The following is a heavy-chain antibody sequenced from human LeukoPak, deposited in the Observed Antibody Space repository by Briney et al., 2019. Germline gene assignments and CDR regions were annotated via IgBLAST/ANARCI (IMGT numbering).Heavy chain of an antibody. V-gene: IGHV3-9*01. CDR1: GFTFDDYA. CDR2: ISWNSGSI. J-gene: IGHJ5*02. Sequence: GGSLRLSCAASGFTFDDYAMHWVRQASGKGLEWVSGISWNSGSIGYADSVRGRFTISRDNSKNTLYLQMNSLRAEDTAVYYCAAKFDPWGQGTLVTVSS. CDR3: AAKFDP.